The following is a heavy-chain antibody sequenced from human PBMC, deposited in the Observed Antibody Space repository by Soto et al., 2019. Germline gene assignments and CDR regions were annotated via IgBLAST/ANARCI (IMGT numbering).Heavy chain of an antibody. CDR2: INPNSGGT. V-gene: IGHV1-2*02. D-gene: IGHD1-1*01. Sequence: GASVKVSCKASGYTFTGYYMHWVRQAPGQGLEWMGWINPNSGGTNYAQKFQGRVTMTRDTSISTAYMELSRLRSDDTAVYYCARDLIQRYYYYYGMDVWGQGTTVTV. CDR3: ARDLIQRYYYYYGMDV. J-gene: IGHJ6*02. CDR1: GYTFTGYY.